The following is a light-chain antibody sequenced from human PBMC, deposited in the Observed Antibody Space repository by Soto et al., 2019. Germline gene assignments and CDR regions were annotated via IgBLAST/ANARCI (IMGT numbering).Light chain of an antibody. V-gene: IGKV3-20*01. CDR3: QQYMSSVT. Sequence: EIVLTQSPGSLSLSPWQRATLSCRASQSVDTTFFAWYQKKPGQAPRLLIYVASKRATGIPDRFSGSGSGTDFTLIISRLEPEDFAVSYCQQYMSSVTFGQGTKVEIK. CDR1: QSVDTTF. J-gene: IGKJ1*01. CDR2: VAS.